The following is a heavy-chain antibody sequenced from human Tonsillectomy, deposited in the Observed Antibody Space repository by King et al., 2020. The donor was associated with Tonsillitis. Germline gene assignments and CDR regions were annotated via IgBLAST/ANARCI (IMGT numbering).Heavy chain of an antibody. CDR2: IFWSGST. Sequence: VQLQESGPGVVKPSETLSLMGNVSGDSFNKYYWSWFRQPPGKGLEWLGDIFWSGSTNYNPSLKSRVSISVDRSRNQFSLTLTSVTAADTVGYFCARLPGDSCGPVYYSGVDVWGRGTPVTVSS. V-gene: IGHV4-59*08. CDR3: ARLPGDSCGPVYYSGVDV. CDR1: GDSFNKYY. J-gene: IGHJ6*02. D-gene: IGHD6-19*01.